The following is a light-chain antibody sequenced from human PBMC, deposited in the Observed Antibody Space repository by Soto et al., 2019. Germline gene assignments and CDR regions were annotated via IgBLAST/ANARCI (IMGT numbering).Light chain of an antibody. Sequence: QSALTQPRSVSGSPGQSVTISCTGTSSDVGGYNYVSWYQQHPGKVPKLIIYDVSKRPSGLPDRFSGSKSGNTASLTISGLQAEDEADYYCCSYADSNTFAFGTGTKVTVL. CDR2: DVS. V-gene: IGLV2-11*01. CDR3: CSYADSNTFA. CDR1: SSDVGGYNY. J-gene: IGLJ1*01.